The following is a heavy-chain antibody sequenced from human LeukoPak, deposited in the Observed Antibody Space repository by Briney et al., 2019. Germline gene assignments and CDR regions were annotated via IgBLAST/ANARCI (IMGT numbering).Heavy chain of an antibody. V-gene: IGHV4-4*07. Sequence: SETPSLTCTVSGGSISSYYWSWIRQPAGKGLEWIGRTYPSGSTNYNPSLKSPVSMSVDTSKNQFSLKLSSVTAADTAVYYCARGCFVSSGTGFDYWGQGTLVTVSS. D-gene: IGHD2-8*02. CDR2: TYPSGST. J-gene: IGHJ4*02. CDR1: GGSISSYY. CDR3: ARGCFVSSGTGFDY.